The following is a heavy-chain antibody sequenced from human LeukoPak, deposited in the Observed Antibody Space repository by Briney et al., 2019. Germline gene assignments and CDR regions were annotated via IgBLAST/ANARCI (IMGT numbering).Heavy chain of an antibody. Sequence: ASVKVSCKASGYTFTSYYMHWVRQVPGQGPEWMGIINPSGGSTSYAQKFQGRVTMTRDTSTSTVYMELSSLRSEDTAVYYCARCDYGSGSYLCGVDYWGQGTLVTVSS. D-gene: IGHD3-10*01. CDR1: GYTFTSYY. J-gene: IGHJ4*02. V-gene: IGHV1-46*01. CDR3: ARCDYGSGSYLCGVDY. CDR2: INPSGGST.